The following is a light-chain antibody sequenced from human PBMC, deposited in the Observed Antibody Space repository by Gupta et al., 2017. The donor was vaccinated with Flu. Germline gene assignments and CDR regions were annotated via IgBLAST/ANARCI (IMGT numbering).Light chain of an antibody. CDR2: DAS. CDR3: QQYHNWPPLT. CDR1: QNINTN. Sequence: ATLSVSPVERAALTCRASQNINTNLAWYQQKPGQSPSVIIYDASTRATDIPARFSGSGSGTDFTLAISSLQSEDFAIYYCQQYHNWPPLTFGRGTKVEVK. J-gene: IGKJ1*01. V-gene: IGKV3-15*01.